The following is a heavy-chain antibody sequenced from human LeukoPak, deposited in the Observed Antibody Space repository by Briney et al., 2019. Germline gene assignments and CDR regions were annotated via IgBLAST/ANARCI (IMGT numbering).Heavy chain of an antibody. V-gene: IGHV4-39*01. CDR1: GASISSSTFF. J-gene: IGHJ5*02. CDR3: ARQRVRNWFDP. CDR2: ISYSGTT. Sequence: PSETLSLTCTVSGASISSSTFFWGWIRQPPGKELEWIASISYSGTTYYTPSLSSRLTISVDTTKNQFALRLTSVTAADTATYFCARQRVRNWFDPWGQGALVTVSS.